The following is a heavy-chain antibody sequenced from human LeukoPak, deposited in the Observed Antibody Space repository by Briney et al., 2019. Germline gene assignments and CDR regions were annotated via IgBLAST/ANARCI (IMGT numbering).Heavy chain of an antibody. J-gene: IGHJ5*02. CDR1: GYSFIDYW. D-gene: IGHD1-26*01. V-gene: IGHV5-51*01. CDR3: ARQPGYSGNSQGIP. Sequence: GESLKISCKGSGYSFIDYWVAWVRQMPGKGLEWMGTIYPADSDTRYSPSFQGQVTISVDKSISAVYLQWSSLKASDTAMYYCARQPGYSGNSQGIPWGQGTLVTVSS. CDR2: IYPADSDT.